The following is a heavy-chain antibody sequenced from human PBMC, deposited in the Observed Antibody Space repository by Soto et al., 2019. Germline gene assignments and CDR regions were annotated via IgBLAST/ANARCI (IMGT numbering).Heavy chain of an antibody. D-gene: IGHD2-8*02. Sequence: GSLSLSCAASGFNFNSCWMAWVRQAPGKGLEWVAIVDQNGSVKHYVDSVQGRFTISRDDAEKSVYLQLGSLRAEDTAVYYCVGSTGWIFRYWGQGALVTVSS. CDR1: GFNFNSCW. J-gene: IGHJ4*02. CDR2: VDQNGSVK. V-gene: IGHV3-7*03. CDR3: VGSTGWIFRY.